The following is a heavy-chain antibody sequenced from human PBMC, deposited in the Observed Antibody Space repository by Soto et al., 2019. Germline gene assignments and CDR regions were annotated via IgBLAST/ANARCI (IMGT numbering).Heavy chain of an antibody. J-gene: IGHJ4*02. CDR3: ARQVVASRYFDL. Sequence: QLQLQESGPGLVKPSETLSLTCAVSGGSISSGNYYWAWIRQSPGKGLEWIGSVYYSGGTYYSPALKSRLTISKDTSKNQFSLNLSSATAADTAVYYCARQVVASRYFDLWGQGTLVTVSS. V-gene: IGHV4-39*01. CDR2: VYYSGGT. CDR1: GGSISSGNYY. D-gene: IGHD2-15*01.